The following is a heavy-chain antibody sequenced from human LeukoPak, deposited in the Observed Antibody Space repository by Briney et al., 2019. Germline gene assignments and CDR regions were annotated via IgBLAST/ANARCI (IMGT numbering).Heavy chain of an antibody. D-gene: IGHD5-24*01. J-gene: IGHJ4*02. Sequence: GGSLRLSCAASGFTFSAYHINWVRQAPGKGLEWISYISTTGTTIHYADSVKGRFAISRDNSKNTLYLQMNSLRAEDTAVYYCAKIDGYNYGVDYWGQGTLVTVSS. CDR2: ISTTGTTI. CDR3: AKIDGYNYGVDY. V-gene: IGHV3-48*01. CDR1: GFTFSAYH.